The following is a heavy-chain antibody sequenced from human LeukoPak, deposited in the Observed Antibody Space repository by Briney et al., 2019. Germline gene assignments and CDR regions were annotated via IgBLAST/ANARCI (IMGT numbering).Heavy chain of an antibody. CDR1: GVSFSSYY. CDR2: IFSSGNT. Sequence: SETPSLTCTVSGVSFSSYYWTWIRQPAGKGLEWIGRIFSSGNTNYNPSLESRVTMSIDTSKNQFSLKLTSVTAADTAVYYCARERGNLRGDAFDIWGQGTMVTVSS. CDR3: ARERGNLRGDAFDI. J-gene: IGHJ3*02. D-gene: IGHD1-1*01. V-gene: IGHV4-4*07.